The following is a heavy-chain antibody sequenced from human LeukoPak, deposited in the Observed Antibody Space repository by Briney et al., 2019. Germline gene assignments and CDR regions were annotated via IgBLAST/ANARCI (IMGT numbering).Heavy chain of an antibody. J-gene: IGHJ3*02. CDR2: ISSNGGST. V-gene: IGHV3-64*01. CDR1: GFTFSSYA. D-gene: IGHD3-22*01. CDR3: ASQDSGSSGYSDAFDI. Sequence: GGSLRLSCAASGFTFSSYAMHWVRQAPGKGLEYVSAISSNGGSTYYANSVKGRSTISRDNSKNTLYLQMGSLRAEDMAVYYCASQDSGSSGYSDAFDIWGQGTMVTVSS.